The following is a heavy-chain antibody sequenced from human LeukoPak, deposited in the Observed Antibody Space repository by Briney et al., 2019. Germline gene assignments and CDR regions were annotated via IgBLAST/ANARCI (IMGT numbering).Heavy chain of an antibody. D-gene: IGHD3-16*02. CDR3: ARDRYDYVWGSYRYTFDY. J-gene: IGHJ4*02. V-gene: IGHV3-21*01. CDR2: ISSSSSYI. Sequence: GGSLRLSCAASGFTFSSYSMNWVRQAPGKGLEWVSSISSSSSYIYYADSVKGRFTISRDNAKNSLYLQMNSLRDEDTAVYYCARDRYDYVWGSYRYTFDYWGQGTLVTVSS. CDR1: GFTFSSYS.